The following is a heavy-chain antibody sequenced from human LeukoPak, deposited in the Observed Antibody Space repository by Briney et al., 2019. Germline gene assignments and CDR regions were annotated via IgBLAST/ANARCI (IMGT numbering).Heavy chain of an antibody. CDR2: IYYSGST. CDR1: GGSISSSSYY. J-gene: IGHJ4*02. CDR3: AREHPYYYDSSGLYDY. Sequence: SETLSLTCTVSGGSISSSSYYWGWIRQPPGKRLEWIGSIYYSGSTYYNPSLKSRVTISVDTSKNQFSLKLSSVTAADTAVYYCAREHPYYYDSSGLYDYWGQGTLVTVSS. D-gene: IGHD3-22*01. V-gene: IGHV4-39*07.